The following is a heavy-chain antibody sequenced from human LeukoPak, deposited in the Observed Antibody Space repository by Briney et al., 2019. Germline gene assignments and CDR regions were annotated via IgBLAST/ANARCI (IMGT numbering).Heavy chain of an antibody. CDR3: AKVSGRLLAAGAFDI. Sequence: GGSLRLSCAASGFTFSNAWMSWVRQAPGKGLEWVGRIKSKTDGGTTDYAAPVKGRFTISRDDSKNTLYLQMNSLRAEDTAVYYCAKVSGRLLAAGAFDIWGQGTMVTVSS. D-gene: IGHD2-15*01. J-gene: IGHJ3*02. CDR1: GFTFSNAW. CDR2: IKSKTDGGTT. V-gene: IGHV3-15*01.